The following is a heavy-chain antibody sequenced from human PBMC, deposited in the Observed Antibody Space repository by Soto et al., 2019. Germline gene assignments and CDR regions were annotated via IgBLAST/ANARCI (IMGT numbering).Heavy chain of an antibody. V-gene: IGHV3-9*01. CDR2: ISWNSGSI. CDR3: AKDGGGRSVELELPGYYYYMDV. D-gene: IGHD1-7*01. J-gene: IGHJ6*03. CDR1: GFTFDDYA. Sequence: GGSLRLSCAASGFTFDDYAMHWVRQAPGKGLEWVSGISWNSGSIGYADSVKGRFTISRDNAKNSLYLQMNSLRAEDTALYYCAKDGGGRSVELELPGYYYYMDVWGKGTTGTVSS.